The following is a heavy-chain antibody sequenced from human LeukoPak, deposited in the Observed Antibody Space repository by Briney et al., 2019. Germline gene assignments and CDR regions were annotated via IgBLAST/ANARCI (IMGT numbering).Heavy chain of an antibody. CDR3: ARANKIIGTTGRAFDI. V-gene: IGHV1-69*01. D-gene: IGHD1-20*01. CDR1: VGTFSSYA. Sequence: ASVKVSCKASVGTFSSYAISWVRQAPGQGLEWMGGIIPVFRTANYAQKFQGRVTITADELTTTFYMEVSSLRSEDTAVYYCARANKIIGTTGRAFDIWGPGTMVTVSS. CDR2: IIPVFRTA. J-gene: IGHJ3*02.